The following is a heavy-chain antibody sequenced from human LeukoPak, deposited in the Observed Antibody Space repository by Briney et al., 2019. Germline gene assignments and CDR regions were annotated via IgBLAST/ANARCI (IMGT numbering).Heavy chain of an antibody. J-gene: IGHJ4*02. Sequence: GGSLRLSCAASGFTFSSYAMNWVRQVPGKGLEWVSAVRGSDAGTSYADSVKGRFTISRDNSKNTLYLQMNSLRAEDTAVYYCAKNRGGSYYSGSDYWGQGTPVTVSS. D-gene: IGHD1-26*01. CDR3: AKNRGGSYYSGSDY. CDR2: VRGSDAGT. CDR1: GFTFSSYA. V-gene: IGHV3-23*01.